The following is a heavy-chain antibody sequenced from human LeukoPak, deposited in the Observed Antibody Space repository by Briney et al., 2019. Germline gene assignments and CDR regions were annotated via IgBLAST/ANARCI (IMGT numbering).Heavy chain of an antibody. CDR2: IIPIFGRA. J-gene: IGHJ6*04. CDR1: GGTFSSYA. D-gene: IGHD3-10*01. Sequence: SEKLSCKASGGTFSSYAICWVRHAPAQGLEWMGGIIPIFGRANYAQTFQGRDTITTDESTSTAYMVLSSLRSDDTAVYYCARAPSLLGSSGTGPMDVWGKGTTVTGSS. CDR3: ARAPSLLGSSGTGPMDV. V-gene: IGHV1-69*05.